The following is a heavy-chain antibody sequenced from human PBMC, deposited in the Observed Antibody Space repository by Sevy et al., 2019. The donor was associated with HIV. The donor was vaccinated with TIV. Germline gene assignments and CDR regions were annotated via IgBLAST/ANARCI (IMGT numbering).Heavy chain of an antibody. V-gene: IGHV6-1*01. CDR3: AREGGWLAYYYYYGMDV. J-gene: IGHJ6*02. D-gene: IGHD6-19*01. Sequence: KQSQTLSLTCAISGDSVSSNSAAWNWIRQSPSRGLEWLGRTYYRSKWYNDYAVSVKSRITINPDTSKNQFSLQLNSVTPEDTAVYYSAREGGWLAYYYYYGMDVWGQGTTVTVSS. CDR2: TYYRSKWYN. CDR1: GDSVSSNSAA.